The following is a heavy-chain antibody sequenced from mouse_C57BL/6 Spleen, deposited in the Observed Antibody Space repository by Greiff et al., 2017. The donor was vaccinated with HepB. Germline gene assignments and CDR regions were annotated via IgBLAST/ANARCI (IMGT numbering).Heavy chain of an antibody. D-gene: IGHD2-1*01. Sequence: LVAPSQSLSITCPVSGFSLTSYGVHWVRQPPGKGLEWLVVIWSDGSTTYNSALKSRLSISKDNSKSQVFLKMNSLQTDDTAIYYCARKLWYPSSYAMDYWGQGTSVTVSS. J-gene: IGHJ4*01. CDR1: GFSLTSYG. CDR2: IWSDGST. V-gene: IGHV2-6*02. CDR3: ARKLWYPSSYAMDY.